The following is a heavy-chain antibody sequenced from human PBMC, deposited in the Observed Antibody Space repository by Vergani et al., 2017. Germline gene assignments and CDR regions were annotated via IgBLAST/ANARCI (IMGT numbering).Heavy chain of an antibody. CDR2: IYTSGST. CDR1: GGSISSGSYY. J-gene: IGHJ4*02. Sequence: QVQLQESGPGLVKPSQTLSLTCTVSGGSISSGSYYWSWIRQPAGKGLEWIGRIYTSGSTNYNPSLKSRVTMSVDTSKNQFSLKLSSVTAADTAVYYCARGVNRYYGSASYKYYFDYWGQGTLVTVSS. V-gene: IGHV4-61*02. D-gene: IGHD3-10*01. CDR3: ARGVNRYYGSASYKYYFDY.